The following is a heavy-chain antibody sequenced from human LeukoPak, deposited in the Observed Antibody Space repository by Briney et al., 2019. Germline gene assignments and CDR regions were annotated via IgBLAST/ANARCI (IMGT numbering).Heavy chain of an antibody. CDR1: GVTFSSYS. V-gene: IGHV3-21*01. J-gene: IGHJ4*02. CDR2: ISSSSSYI. CDR3: ARVLCSGGSCYSLFDY. Sequence: GGSLRLSCAASGVTFSSYSMNWVRQAPGKGLEWVSSISSSSSYIYYADSVKGRFTISRDNAKNSLYLQMNSLRAEDTAVYYCARVLCSGGSCYSLFDYWGQGTLVTVPS. D-gene: IGHD2-15*01.